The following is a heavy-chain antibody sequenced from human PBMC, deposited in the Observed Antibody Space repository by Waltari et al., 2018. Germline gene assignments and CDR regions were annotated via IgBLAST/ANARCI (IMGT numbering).Heavy chain of an antibody. CDR1: GGTFSSYA. D-gene: IGHD6-13*01. CDR3: AITVQQLLLFQH. Sequence: QVQLVQSGAEVKKPGSSVKVSCKASGGTFSSYAISWGRQAPGQGLEWMGGIIPIFCTANYAPKFQGRVTITADESTSTAYMELSSLRSEDTAVYYCAITVQQLLLFQHWGQGTLVTVSS. J-gene: IGHJ1*01. V-gene: IGHV1-69*01. CDR2: IIPIFCTA.